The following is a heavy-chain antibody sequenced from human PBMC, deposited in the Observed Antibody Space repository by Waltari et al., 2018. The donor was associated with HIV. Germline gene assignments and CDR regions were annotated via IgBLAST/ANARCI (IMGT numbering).Heavy chain of an antibody. Sequence: QLQLQESGPRLMKPSETISLTCTVLGVSFSSRHYWCWIRQSPGKGLEWMGSLYYRGTTYTNPTLKSRVTILLHTAKNQFSLQLSAVTAADTAIYYCARLGTRIFESPRYYGMDVWGRGTSVTVSS. CDR3: ARLGTRIFESPRYYGMDV. CDR2: LYYRGTT. J-gene: IGHJ6*02. CDR1: GVSFSSRHY. D-gene: IGHD1-7*01. V-gene: IGHV4-39*01.